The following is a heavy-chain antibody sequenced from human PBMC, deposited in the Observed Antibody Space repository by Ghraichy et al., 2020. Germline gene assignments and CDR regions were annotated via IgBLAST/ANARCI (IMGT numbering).Heavy chain of an antibody. J-gene: IGHJ6*02. CDR2: ISGSGGST. CDR1: GFTFSSYA. CDR3: AKDRIAVAGIYLYYYYGMDV. V-gene: IGHV3-23*01. D-gene: IGHD6-19*01. Sequence: LSLTCAASGFTFSSYAMSWVRQAPGKGLEWVSAISGSGGSTYYADSVKGRFTISRDNSKNTLYLQMNSLRAEDTAVYYCAKDRIAVAGIYLYYYYGMDVWGQGTTVTVSS.